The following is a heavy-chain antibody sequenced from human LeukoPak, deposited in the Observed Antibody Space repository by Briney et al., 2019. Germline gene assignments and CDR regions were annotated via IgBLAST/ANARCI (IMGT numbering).Heavy chain of an antibody. CDR2: ISGSGGST. CDR1: GFTFSSYA. V-gene: IGHV3-23*01. CDR3: AKDEYSSGWAYWYFDL. Sequence: GGSLRLSCVASGFTFSSYAMSWVRQAPGKGLEWVSSISGSGGSTYYADSVKGRFTISRDNSKNTLYLQMNSLRAEDTAVYYCAKDEYSSGWAYWYFDLWGRGTLVTVSS. D-gene: IGHD6-19*01. J-gene: IGHJ2*01.